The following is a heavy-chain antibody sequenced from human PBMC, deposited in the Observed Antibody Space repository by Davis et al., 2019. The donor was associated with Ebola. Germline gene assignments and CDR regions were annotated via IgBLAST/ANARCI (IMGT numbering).Heavy chain of an antibody. V-gene: IGHV3-74*01. D-gene: IGHD3-10*01. CDR3: AKGGVGSGSYPLDY. Sequence: GESLKISCATSGFIFSDYWMHWVRQDPGKGLVWVSRINRDGTTTAYADSVRGRFTISRDNFKNTVYLQMDNLRPEDTAVYFCAKGGVGSGSYPLDYWGQGTLVSVS. CDR1: GFIFSDYW. CDR2: INRDGTTT. J-gene: IGHJ4*02.